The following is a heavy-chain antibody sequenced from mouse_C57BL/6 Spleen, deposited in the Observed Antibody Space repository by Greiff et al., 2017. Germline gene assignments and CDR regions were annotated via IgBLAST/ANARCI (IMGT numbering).Heavy chain of an antibody. V-gene: IGHV2-6-1*01. CDR2: IWSDGST. CDR3: ARHYDYDYYAMDY. CDR1: GFSLTSYG. J-gene: IGHJ4*01. Sequence: VQLQESGPGLVAPSQSLSITCTASGFSLTSYGVHWVRQPPGKGLEWLVVIWSDGSTTYNSALKSRLSISKDNYKRQVFLKMNSLQTDDTAMYYCARHYDYDYYAMDYWGQGTSVTVSS. D-gene: IGHD2-4*01.